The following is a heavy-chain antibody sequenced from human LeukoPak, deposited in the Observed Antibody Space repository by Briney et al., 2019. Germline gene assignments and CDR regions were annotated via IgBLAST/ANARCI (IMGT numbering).Heavy chain of an antibody. D-gene: IGHD3-22*01. V-gene: IGHV1-69*13. CDR2: IIPIFGTA. CDR3: AREDSSRASEFDY. Sequence: GASVKVSCKASGGTFSSYAISWVRQAPGQGLEWMGGIIPIFGTANYAQKFQGRVTITADESTSTAYMELSSLRSEDTAVYYCAREDSSRASEFDYWGQGTLVTVSS. J-gene: IGHJ4*02. CDR1: GGTFSSYA.